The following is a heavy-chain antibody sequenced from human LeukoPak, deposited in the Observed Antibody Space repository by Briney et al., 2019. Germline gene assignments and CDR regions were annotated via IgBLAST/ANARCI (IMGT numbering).Heavy chain of an antibody. Sequence: GGSLRLSCAASGFTFSSYAMSWVRQAPGKGLEWVSAISGSGGSTYYADSVKGRFTISRDNAKNSLYLQMNSLRAEDTAVYYCARVGAHLYDAFDIWGQGTMVTVSS. J-gene: IGHJ3*02. CDR2: ISGSGGST. CDR3: ARVGAHLYDAFDI. D-gene: IGHD1-26*01. CDR1: GFTFSSYA. V-gene: IGHV3-23*01.